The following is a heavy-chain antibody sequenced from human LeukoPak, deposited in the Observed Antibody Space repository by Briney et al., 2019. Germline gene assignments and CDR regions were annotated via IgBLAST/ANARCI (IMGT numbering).Heavy chain of an antibody. CDR2: ISSSSTYI. D-gene: IGHD5-24*01. Sequence: PGGSLRLSCAASGFTFSSYSVHWVRQAPGKGLEWVSSISSSSTYIYYADSVKGRFTISRDNAKNSLSLQMNSLRAEDTAVYYCAREGRYGYNYYWYFDLWGRGTLVTVSS. CDR1: GFTFSSYS. V-gene: IGHV3-21*01. J-gene: IGHJ2*01. CDR3: AREGRYGYNYYWYFDL.